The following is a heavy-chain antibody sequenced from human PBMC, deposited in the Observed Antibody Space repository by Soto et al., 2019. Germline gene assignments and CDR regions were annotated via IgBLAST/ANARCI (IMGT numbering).Heavy chain of an antibody. V-gene: IGHV3-21*01. D-gene: IGHD2-2*01. CDR3: ARDGESCSSTNCLWKWFDS. CDR2: STTTGSSM. Sequence: GGSLRLSCTASGFTFSTYTMNWVRQAPGKGLEWVSSSTTTGSSMYYADSVRGRFTVFRDNAKKSLYLQMSSLRAEDAAVYYCARDGESCSSTNCLWKWFDSWGQGTPVTVSS. CDR1: GFTFSTYT. J-gene: IGHJ5*01.